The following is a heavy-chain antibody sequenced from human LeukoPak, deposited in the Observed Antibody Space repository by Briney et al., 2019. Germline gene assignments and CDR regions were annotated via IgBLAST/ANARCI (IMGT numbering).Heavy chain of an antibody. V-gene: IGHV3-30*04. D-gene: IGHD1-7*01. CDR1: GFTFSSYA. J-gene: IGHJ4*02. CDR2: ISYDGSNK. Sequence: PGGSLRLSCAASGFTFSSYAMHWVRQAPGKGLEGMAVISYDGSNKYYADSVKGRFTISRDNSKNTLYLQMNSLRAEDTAVYYCARNTLTYNWNYDYWGQGTLVTVSS. CDR3: ARNTLTYNWNYDY.